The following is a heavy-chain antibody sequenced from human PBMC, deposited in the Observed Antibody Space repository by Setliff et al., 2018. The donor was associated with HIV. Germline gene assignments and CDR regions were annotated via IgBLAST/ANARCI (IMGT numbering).Heavy chain of an antibody. D-gene: IGHD2-2*01. CDR2: INAGNGTA. CDR1: GYTFTSYG. J-gene: IGHJ3*02. Sequence: GASVKVSCKASGYTFTSYGISWVRQAPGQGLEWMGWINAGNGTANYAQKFQDRVTITTDESTTTVFMELTGLRSEDTAVYYCARGPDIVVVPAADKDAFDIWGQGTMVTVSS. CDR3: ARGPDIVVVPAADKDAFDI. V-gene: IGHV1-18*01.